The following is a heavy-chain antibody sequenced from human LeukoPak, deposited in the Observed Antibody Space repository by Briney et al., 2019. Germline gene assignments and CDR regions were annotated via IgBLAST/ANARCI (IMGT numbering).Heavy chain of an antibody. CDR1: GGSISSYY. D-gene: IGHD3-10*01. CDR3: AREGWYYSGSGSYDAFDI. CDR2: ICYSGST. J-gene: IGHJ3*02. V-gene: IGHV4-59*01. Sequence: SETLSLTCTVSGGSISSYYWSWIRQPPGKGLEWIGYICYSGSTNYNPSLKSRVTISVDTSKNQFSLKLSPVTAADTAVYYCAREGWYYSGSGSYDAFDIWGQGTMVTVSS.